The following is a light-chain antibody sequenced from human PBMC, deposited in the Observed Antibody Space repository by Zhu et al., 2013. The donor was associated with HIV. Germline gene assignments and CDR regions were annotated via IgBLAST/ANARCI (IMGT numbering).Light chain of an antibody. V-gene: IGLV1-40*01. CDR1: TSNIGGGYD. Sequence: QSVLTQPPSVSGAPGQRVTISCTGSTSNIGGGYDVQWYQQLPGAAPKLIVYYNSLRPSGVSDRFSGSKSGSSASLVITGLQAEDVADYFCQSYDSSLTVVFGGGTKLTVL. CDR2: YNS. CDR3: QSYDSSLTVV. J-gene: IGLJ2*01.